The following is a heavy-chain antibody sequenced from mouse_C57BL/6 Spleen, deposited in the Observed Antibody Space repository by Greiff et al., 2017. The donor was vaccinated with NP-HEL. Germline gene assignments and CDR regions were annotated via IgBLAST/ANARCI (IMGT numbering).Heavy chain of an antibody. V-gene: IGHV1-69*01. CDR2: IDPSDSYT. CDR1: GYTFTSYW. CDR3: ARRRAIYDGYLWYFDV. D-gene: IGHD2-3*01. J-gene: IGHJ1*03. Sequence: QVQLKQPGAELVMPGASVKLSCKASGYTFTSYWMHWVKQRPGQGLEWIGEIDPSDSYTNYNQKFKGKSTLTVDKSSSTAYMQLSSLTSEDSAVYYCARRRAIYDGYLWYFDVWGTGTTVTVSS.